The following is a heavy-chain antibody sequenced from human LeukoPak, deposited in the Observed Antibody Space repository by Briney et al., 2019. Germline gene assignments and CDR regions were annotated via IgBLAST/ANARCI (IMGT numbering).Heavy chain of an antibody. CDR1: GFTFSDRS. CDR3: ARVLAATGTGPYYFGY. Sequence: RGSLRLSCVASGFTFSDRSMMWVRQAPGKGLEWVSYISSSSNTIYYADSVKGRFTISRDNAKNSLYLQMNSLRAEDTAVYYCARVLAATGTGPYYFGYWGQGTLVTVSS. D-gene: IGHD6-13*01. J-gene: IGHJ4*02. V-gene: IGHV3-48*01. CDR2: ISSSSNTI.